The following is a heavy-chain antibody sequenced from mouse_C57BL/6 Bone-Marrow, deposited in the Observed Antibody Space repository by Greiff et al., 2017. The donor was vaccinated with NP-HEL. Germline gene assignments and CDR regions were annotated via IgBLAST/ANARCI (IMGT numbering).Heavy chain of an antibody. D-gene: IGHD2-4*01. CDR1: GYTFTDYE. Sequence: VQLQQSGAELVRPGASVTLSCKASGYTFTDYEIHWVKQTPVHGLEWIGAIDPETGGTAYNQKFKGKAILTADKSSSTAYMELRSLTSEDSAVYYCTRFDYESLDYWGQGTTLTVSS. J-gene: IGHJ2*01. V-gene: IGHV1-15*01. CDR2: IDPETGGT. CDR3: TRFDYESLDY.